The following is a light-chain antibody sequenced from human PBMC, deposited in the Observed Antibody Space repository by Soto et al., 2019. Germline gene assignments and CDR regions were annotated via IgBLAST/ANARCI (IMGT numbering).Light chain of an antibody. Sequence: QSVLTQPASVSGSPGQSITISCTGTSSDVGGYNYVSWYQQHPGKAPKLMIYEVSHRPSGVSNRFSGSKSGITASLTISGLQAEDEADYYCTSYTTSSARVVFGGGTKL. J-gene: IGLJ2*01. V-gene: IGLV2-14*01. CDR2: EVS. CDR3: TSYTTSSARVV. CDR1: SSDVGGYNY.